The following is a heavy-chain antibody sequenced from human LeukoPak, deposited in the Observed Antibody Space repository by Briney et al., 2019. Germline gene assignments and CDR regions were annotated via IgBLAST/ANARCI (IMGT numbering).Heavy chain of an antibody. CDR2: ISYDGSNK. J-gene: IGHJ4*02. CDR1: GFTFSSYA. V-gene: IGHV3-30*04. CDR3: ARGGAYCSGGSCSSAHY. Sequence: GGSLRLSCAASGFTFSSYAMHWVRQAPGKGLEWVAVISYDGSNKYYADSVKGRFTISRDNSKNTLYLQMNSLRAEDTAVYYCARGGAYCSGGSCSSAHYWGRGTLVTVSS. D-gene: IGHD2-15*01.